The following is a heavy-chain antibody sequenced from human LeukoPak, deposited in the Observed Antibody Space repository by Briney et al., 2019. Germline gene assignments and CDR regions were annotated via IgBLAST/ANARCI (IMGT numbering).Heavy chain of an antibody. Sequence: GSLRLSCAASGFTFSSYGMHWVRQAPGKGLEWVAVISYDGSNKYYADSVKGRFTISRDNSKNTLYLQMNSLRAEDTAVYYCATQGPGGCTNGVCYYYYFDYWGQGTLVTVSS. CDR3: ATQGPGGCTNGVCYYYYFDY. CDR1: GFTFSSYG. CDR2: ISYDGSNK. J-gene: IGHJ4*02. V-gene: IGHV3-30*03. D-gene: IGHD2-8*01.